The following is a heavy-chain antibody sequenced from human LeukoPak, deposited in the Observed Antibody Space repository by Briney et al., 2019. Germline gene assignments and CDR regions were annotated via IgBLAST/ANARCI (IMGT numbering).Heavy chain of an antibody. D-gene: IGHD6-13*01. V-gene: IGHV3-9*01. J-gene: IGHJ3*02. Sequence: GRSLRISCAASGFTFDDYAMHWVRQAPGKGLEWVSGISWNSGSIGYADSVKGRFTISRDNAKNSLYLQMNSLRAEDTALYYCAKDISSSSIDAFDIWGQGTMVTVSS. CDR1: GFTFDDYA. CDR2: ISWNSGSI. CDR3: AKDISSSSIDAFDI.